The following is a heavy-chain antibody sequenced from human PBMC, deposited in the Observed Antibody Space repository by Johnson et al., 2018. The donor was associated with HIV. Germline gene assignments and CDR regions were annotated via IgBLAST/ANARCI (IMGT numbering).Heavy chain of an antibody. Sequence: EVQLVESGGGLEQPGRSLRLSCAASGFTFEDYAMHWVRQVPGKGLEWVSGISWNSGSIGYADSVKGRFTISRDNAMNSLYLQMSSLRGEDTALYYCAARGYSAYDPMFLDVWGQGTMVTVSS. CDR1: GFTFEDYA. D-gene: IGHD5-12*01. CDR2: ISWNSGSI. V-gene: IGHV3-9*01. CDR3: AARGYSAYDPMFLDV. J-gene: IGHJ3*01.